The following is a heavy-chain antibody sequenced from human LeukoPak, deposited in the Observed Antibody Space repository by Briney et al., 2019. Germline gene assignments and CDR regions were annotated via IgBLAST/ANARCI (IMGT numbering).Heavy chain of an antibody. Sequence: ASVKVSCKASGYTFNNYDINWVRQATGQGLEWMGWMNPNSGNTGYAQKFQGRVTMTRNTSISTAYMELSSLRSEDTAVYYCARGPYPLYGSGRIRFDPWGQGTLVTVSS. CDR3: ARGPYPLYGSGRIRFDP. CDR1: GYTFNNYD. V-gene: IGHV1-8*01. CDR2: MNPNSGNT. J-gene: IGHJ5*02. D-gene: IGHD3-10*01.